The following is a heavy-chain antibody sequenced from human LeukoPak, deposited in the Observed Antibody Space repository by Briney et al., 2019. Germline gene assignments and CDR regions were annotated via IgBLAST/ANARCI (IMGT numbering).Heavy chain of an antibody. CDR2: MHNSGSS. CDR1: GASTSHFY. V-gene: IGHV4-59*01. Sequence: SETLSLTCSVSGASTSHFYWNWIRQPPGKGLEWIGYMHNSGSSKHSPSRKSRVTISIDTSKNQFSLQLTSVTAADTAIYYCARSAEWLRNAFDIWGQGTMVSVSS. J-gene: IGHJ3*02. D-gene: IGHD5-12*01. CDR3: ARSAEWLRNAFDI.